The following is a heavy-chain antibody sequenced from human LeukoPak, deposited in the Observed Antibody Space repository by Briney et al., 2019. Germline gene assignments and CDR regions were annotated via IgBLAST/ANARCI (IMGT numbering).Heavy chain of an antibody. CDR1: GFTFSSHW. J-gene: IGHJ4*02. CDR2: INQDGTEQ. CDR3: AKDLDGYTPRAFDY. V-gene: IGHV3-7*01. D-gene: IGHD5-24*01. Sequence: GGSLRLSCAASGFTFSSHWMSWVRQAPGKGLEWVANINQDGTEQYYVDSVKGRFTISRDNSRNTLYLQMNSLRAEDTAVYYCAKDLDGYTPRAFDYWGQGTLVTVSS.